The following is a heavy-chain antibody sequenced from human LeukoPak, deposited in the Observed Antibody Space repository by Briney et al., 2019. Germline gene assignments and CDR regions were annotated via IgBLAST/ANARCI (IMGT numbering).Heavy chain of an antibody. J-gene: IGHJ2*01. CDR2: IRLGGGLT. D-gene: IGHD3-10*01. Sequence: GGSLRLSCSGSGFTFMNYVMAWVRQAPGKGLEWVSSIRLGGGLTHSADPVKGRFIISRDMNTLFLQMNNLRPEDTAMYYCARKITVVRGTFIKGYFDLWGRGTLVSVSS. CDR1: GFTFMNYV. CDR3: ARKITVVRGTFIKGYFDL. V-gene: IGHV3-23*01.